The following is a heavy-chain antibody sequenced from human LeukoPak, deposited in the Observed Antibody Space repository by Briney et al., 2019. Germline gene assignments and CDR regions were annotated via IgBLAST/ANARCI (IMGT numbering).Heavy chain of an antibody. CDR3: AKDGGGWYSSGWYYFDY. V-gene: IGHV3-23*01. CDR1: GFTFSSYA. J-gene: IGHJ4*02. CDR2: ISGSAGST. Sequence: PGGSLRLSCAASGFTFSSYAMHWVRQAPGKGLEWVSAISGSAGSTYYADSVKGRFTISRHNSKNTLYLQMNSLRAEDTAVYYCAKDGGGWYSSGWYYFDYWGQGTLVTVSS. D-gene: IGHD6-19*01.